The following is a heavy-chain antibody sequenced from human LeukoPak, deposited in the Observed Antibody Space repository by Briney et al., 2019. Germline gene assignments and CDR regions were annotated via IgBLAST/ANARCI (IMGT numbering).Heavy chain of an antibody. CDR1: GFTFSSYS. CDR2: ISSSSSTI. J-gene: IGHJ4*02. V-gene: IGHV3-48*04. CDR3: ARDFSYDSSGYFDY. Sequence: GGSMRLSWAASGFTFSSYSMNWVRQAPGKGLEWVSYISSSSSTIYYADSVKGRFSISRDNAKNSLYLQMNSLRAEDTAVYYCARDFSYDSSGYFDYWGQGTLVTVSS. D-gene: IGHD3-22*01.